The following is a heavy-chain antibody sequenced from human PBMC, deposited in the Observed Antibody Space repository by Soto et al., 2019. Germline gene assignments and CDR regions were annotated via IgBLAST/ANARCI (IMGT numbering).Heavy chain of an antibody. V-gene: IGHV3-13*01. CDR2: ITTAGDT. CDR1: GFTFSNYD. Sequence: LRLSCAASGFTFSNYDMHWVRQVTGKGLEWVSGITTAGDTYYLGSVKGRFTISREKAKNSFYLQMNSLSAGDTAVYYCARELHGGSYGMDVWGQGTTVTVSS. J-gene: IGHJ6*02. CDR3: ARELHGGSYGMDV.